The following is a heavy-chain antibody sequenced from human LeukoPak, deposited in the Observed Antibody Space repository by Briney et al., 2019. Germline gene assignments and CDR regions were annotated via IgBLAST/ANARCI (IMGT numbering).Heavy chain of an antibody. CDR1: GFTFSSYS. D-gene: IGHD2-2*02. Sequence: GGSLRLSCAASGFTFSSYSMNWVRQAPGKGLEWVSSISSSSSYIYYADSVKGRFTISRDNAKNSLYLQMNSLRAEDTAVYYCASSSGYCSSTSCYSAFDIWGQGAMVTVSS. V-gene: IGHV3-21*04. CDR3: ASSSGYCSSTSCYSAFDI. CDR2: ISSSSSYI. J-gene: IGHJ3*02.